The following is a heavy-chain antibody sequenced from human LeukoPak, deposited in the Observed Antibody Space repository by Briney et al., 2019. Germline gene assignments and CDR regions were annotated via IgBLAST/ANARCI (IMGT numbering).Heavy chain of an antibody. CDR3: ARDTPDYDFWSGYYEDYFDY. V-gene: IGHV1-8*01. D-gene: IGHD3-3*01. CDR1: GYTFTSCD. CDR2: MSPNSGNT. J-gene: IGHJ4*02. Sequence: ASVKVSCKASGYTFTSCDINWMRQATGQGLEWMGWMSPNSGNTGYAQKFQGRVTMTRDTSTGTAYLELSSLRSEDSAVYYCARDTPDYDFWSGYYEDYFDYWGQGTLVTVSS.